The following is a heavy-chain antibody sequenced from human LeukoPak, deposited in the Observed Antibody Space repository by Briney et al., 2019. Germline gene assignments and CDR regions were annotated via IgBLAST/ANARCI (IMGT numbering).Heavy chain of an antibody. Sequence: PSQTLSLTCTVSGSSISSGSYYWCWLRQPAGKGLEWIGRIYTSGSTNYDPSLKSRFTISVDTSKNQFALKLSSVTAADTAVYYCAREYYDSSGYYSSWFDPWGQGTLVTVSS. D-gene: IGHD3-22*01. CDR3: AREYYDSSGYYSSWFDP. CDR1: GSSISSGSYY. J-gene: IGHJ5*02. CDR2: IYTSGST. V-gene: IGHV4-61*02.